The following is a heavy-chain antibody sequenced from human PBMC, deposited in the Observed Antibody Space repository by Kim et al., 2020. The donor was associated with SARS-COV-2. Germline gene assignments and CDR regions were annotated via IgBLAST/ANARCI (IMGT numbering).Heavy chain of an antibody. V-gene: IGHV4-4*07. J-gene: IGHJ4*02. CDR3: ARDVLRSSGWYGVDY. D-gene: IGHD3-22*01. Sequence: SPSLKSRVTMSRDTTKNQLFLKLRSVTAADTAVYYCARDVLRSSGWYGVDYWGQGTQVTVSS.